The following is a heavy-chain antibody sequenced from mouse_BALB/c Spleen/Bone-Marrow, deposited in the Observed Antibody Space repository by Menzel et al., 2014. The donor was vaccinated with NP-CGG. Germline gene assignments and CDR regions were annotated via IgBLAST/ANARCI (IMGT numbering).Heavy chain of an antibody. J-gene: IGHJ2*01. Sequence: EVQRVESGGGLVKPGGSLKLSCAASGFTFSSYAMSWVRQPPEKRLEWVAEISSGGSYTYYPDTVTGRFTISRDNAKNTLYQEMSSLRSEDTAMYYCARDRGYFDYWGQGTTLTVSS. CDR2: ISSGGSYT. V-gene: IGHV5-9-4*01. D-gene: IGHD3-1*01. CDR3: ARDRGYFDY. CDR1: GFTFSSYA.